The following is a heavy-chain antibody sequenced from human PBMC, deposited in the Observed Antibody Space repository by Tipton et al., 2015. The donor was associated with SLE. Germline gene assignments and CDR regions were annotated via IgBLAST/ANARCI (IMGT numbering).Heavy chain of an antibody. J-gene: IGHJ2*01. CDR2: INHSGST. D-gene: IGHD6-25*01. CDR3: ARSSAHWYFDV. V-gene: IGHV4-34*01. CDR1: GFTFSSYS. Sequence: LRLSCAASGFTFSSYSMNWVRQAPGKGLEWIGEINHSGSTNYNPSLKSRVTFSVDTSKNQLSLKLSSVTAADTAVYYCARSSAHWYFDVWGRGTLVTVSS.